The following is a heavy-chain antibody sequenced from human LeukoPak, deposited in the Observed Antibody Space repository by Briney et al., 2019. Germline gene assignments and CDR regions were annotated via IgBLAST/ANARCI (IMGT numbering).Heavy chain of an antibody. CDR1: GDSVSSNSAA. D-gene: IGHD6-19*01. CDR2: TYYRSKWYN. V-gene: IGHV6-1*01. J-gene: IGHJ5*02. CDR3: ARAIVVAGTWKFDP. Sequence: PSQTLSLTCAISGDSVSSNSAAWNWIRQSPARGLEWLGRTYYRSKWYNDYAVSVKSRITINPDTSKNQFSLQLNSVTPEDTAVYYCARAIVVAGTWKFDPWGQGTLVTVSS.